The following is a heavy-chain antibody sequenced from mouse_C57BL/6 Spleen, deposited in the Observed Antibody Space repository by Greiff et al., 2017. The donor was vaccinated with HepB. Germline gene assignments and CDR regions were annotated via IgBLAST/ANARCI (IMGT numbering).Heavy chain of an antibody. CDR3: ARWGSNYDWYFDV. J-gene: IGHJ1*03. D-gene: IGHD2-5*01. Sequence: VQLQQPGAELVMPGASVKLYCKASGYTFTSYWMHWVKQRPGQGLEWIGEIDPSDSYTNYNQKFKGKSTLTVDKSSSTAYMQLSSLTSEDSAVYYCARWGSNYDWYFDVWGTGTTVTVSS. CDR2: IDPSDSYT. V-gene: IGHV1-69*01. CDR1: GYTFTSYW.